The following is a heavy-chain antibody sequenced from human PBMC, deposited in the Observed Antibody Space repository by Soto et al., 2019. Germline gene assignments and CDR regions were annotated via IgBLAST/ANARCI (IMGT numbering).Heavy chain of an antibody. J-gene: IGHJ4*02. CDR2: IYYSGSN. Sequence: QVQLQESGPGLVKPSETLSLTCTVSGGSISNYYWSWIRQPPGQGLEWIGYIYYSGSNNYNPSLKSRVTISLDTSKNQFSLKLSSVTAADTAVYYCARGGGYCRGGSCYHLDYWGQGTLATVSS. CDR3: ARGGGYCRGGSCYHLDY. CDR1: GGSISNYY. D-gene: IGHD2-15*01. V-gene: IGHV4-59*01.